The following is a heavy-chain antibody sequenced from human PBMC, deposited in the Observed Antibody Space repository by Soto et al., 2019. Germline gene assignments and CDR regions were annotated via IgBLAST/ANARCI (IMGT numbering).Heavy chain of an antibody. V-gene: IGHV1-18*01. CDR1: GYAFTTYG. CDR2: ISAHNGNT. Sequence: QVHLVQSGAEVKKPGASVKVSCKGSGYAFTTYGITWVRQAPGQGLEWMGWISAHNGNTKSAQKLQGRVTVNSDTSTSTAYMELSSLRSDDTAVYYCARGRYGDYWGQGALVTVSS. D-gene: IGHD1-1*01. J-gene: IGHJ4*02. CDR3: ARGRYGDY.